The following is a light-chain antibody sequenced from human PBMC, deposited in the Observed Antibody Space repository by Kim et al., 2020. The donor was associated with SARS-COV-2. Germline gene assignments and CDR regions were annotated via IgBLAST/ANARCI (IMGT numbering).Light chain of an antibody. V-gene: IGLV2-14*03. Sequence: GQSITISCTGTSSDVGGYNYVSWYQQHPGTAPKLMIYDVSNRPSGVSNRFSGSKSGNTASLTISGLQAEDEADYYCSSYTSSNTWVFGGGTKVTVL. CDR3: SSYTSSNTWV. J-gene: IGLJ3*02. CDR2: DVS. CDR1: SSDVGGYNY.